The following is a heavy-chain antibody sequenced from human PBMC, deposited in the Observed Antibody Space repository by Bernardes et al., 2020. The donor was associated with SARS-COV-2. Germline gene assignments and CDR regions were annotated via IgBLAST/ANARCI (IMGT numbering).Heavy chain of an antibody. CDR1: GGTFRSFA. V-gene: IGHV1-69*13. J-gene: IGHJ6*02. CDR3: ASGGYSYSLRLIRYYYYFGMDV. D-gene: IGHD5-18*01. Sequence: SVKVSCMASGGTFRSFAISWVRQAPGQGLEWMGGFNPIYGTPNYAQKFQGRVTITADESTSTAYMELSSLRSEDTAVYYCASGGYSYSLRLIRYYYYFGMDVWGQGTTVTVSS. CDR2: FNPIYGTP.